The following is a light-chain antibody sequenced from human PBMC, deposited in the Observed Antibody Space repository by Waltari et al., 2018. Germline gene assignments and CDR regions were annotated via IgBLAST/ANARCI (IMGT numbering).Light chain of an antibody. J-gene: IGKJ1*01. CDR1: QNIYTN. V-gene: IGKV3-15*01. CDR2: GAS. CDR3: QQYNSWLTWT. Sequence: EIMMTQSPATLSVSPGDRATLSCRASQNIYTNLAWYQQKPGQTPRLLIYGASTRPTGIPARFSGSGSGTEITLTINSLQSEDFAVYYCQQYNSWLTWTFGQGTKVEIK.